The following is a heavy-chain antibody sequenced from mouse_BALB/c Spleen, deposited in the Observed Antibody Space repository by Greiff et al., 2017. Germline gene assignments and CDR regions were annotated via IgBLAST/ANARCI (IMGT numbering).Heavy chain of an antibody. Sequence: VQLQQSAAELARPGASVKMSCKASGYTFTSYTMHWVKQRPGQGLEWIGYINPSSGYTEYNQKFKDKTTLTADKSSSTAYMQLSSLTSEDSAVYYCARGGITTSDWYFDVWGAGTTVTVSS. CDR3: ARGGITTSDWYFDV. D-gene: IGHD2-4*01. J-gene: IGHJ1*01. CDR1: GYTFTSYT. V-gene: IGHV1-4*02. CDR2: INPSSGYT.